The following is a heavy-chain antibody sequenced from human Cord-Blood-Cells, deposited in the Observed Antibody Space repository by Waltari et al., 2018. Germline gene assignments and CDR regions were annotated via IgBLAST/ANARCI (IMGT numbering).Heavy chain of an antibody. CDR3: ASIAAAAPRGY. V-gene: IGHV3-23*01. CDR2: IRGSGGSR. CDR1: GFTFSSYA. J-gene: IGHJ4*02. Sequence: EVQLLESGGGLVQPGGSLRLSCAASGFTFSSYAMSWVRQAPGKGLGWVSAIRGSGGSRYYADSVKGRFTISRDNSKNTLYLQMNSLRAEDTAVYYCASIAAAAPRGYWGQGTLVTVSS. D-gene: IGHD6-13*01.